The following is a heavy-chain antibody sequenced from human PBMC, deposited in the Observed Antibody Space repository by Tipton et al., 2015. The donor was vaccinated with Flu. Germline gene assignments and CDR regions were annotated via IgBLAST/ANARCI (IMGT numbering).Heavy chain of an antibody. D-gene: IGHD3-9*01. CDR2: IYSNGRT. CDR3: ATQRYYDTLTGSYLDAFDV. CDR1: SASIGSDSYY. J-gene: IGHJ3*01. V-gene: IGHV4-61*02. Sequence: TLSLTCTVSSASIGSDSYYWTWIRQPAGKGLEWIGRIYSNGRTDYSPSLKTQVSLSLDTPKNQFSLRLDSVTAADTAVYFCATQRYYDTLTGSYLDAFDVCGLGT.